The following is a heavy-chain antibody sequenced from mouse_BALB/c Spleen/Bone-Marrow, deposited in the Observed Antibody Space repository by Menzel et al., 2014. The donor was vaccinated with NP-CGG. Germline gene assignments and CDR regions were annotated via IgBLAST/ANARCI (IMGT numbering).Heavy chain of an antibody. V-gene: IGHV1S81*02. CDR2: INPSNDTP. Sequence: QVQLQQSGAELVKPGASVKLSCRVSGYTFTNYFVYWVKQRPGQGLEWIGEINPSNDTPNFNEKFKSKATLTVDKSSGTAYMQLSSLTSEDSAVYYCTRSGYYGYGWYFDVWGAGTTVTVSS. CDR1: GYTFTNYF. D-gene: IGHD1-2*01. J-gene: IGHJ1*01. CDR3: TRSGYYGYGWYFDV.